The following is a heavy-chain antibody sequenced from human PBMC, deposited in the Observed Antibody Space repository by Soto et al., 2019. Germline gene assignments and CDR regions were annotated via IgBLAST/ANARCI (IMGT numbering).Heavy chain of an antibody. Sequence: GESLKISCAASGFTFSSYAMSWVRQAPGKGLEWVSAISGSGGSTYYADSVKGRFTISRDNSKNTLYLQMNSLRAEDTAVYYCATSPEIIGVALYWGQGTLVTVSS. CDR3: ATSPEIIGVALY. CDR2: ISGSGGST. V-gene: IGHV3-23*01. J-gene: IGHJ4*02. CDR1: GFTFSSYA. D-gene: IGHD3-3*01.